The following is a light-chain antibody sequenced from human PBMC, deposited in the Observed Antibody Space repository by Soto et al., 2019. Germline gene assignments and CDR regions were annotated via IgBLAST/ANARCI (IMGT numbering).Light chain of an antibody. CDR1: SSDVGTYKL. CDR2: EGS. CDR3: CSYAGSGTFWV. J-gene: IGLJ1*01. V-gene: IGLV2-23*03. Sequence: QSALTQPASVSGSPGQAITISCTGTSSDVGTYKLVSWYQLHPGKAPKLMIYEGSKRPAGVSGRFSGSKSGSTASLTISGLQADDEAYYYCCSYAGSGTFWVFGTGTKLTVL.